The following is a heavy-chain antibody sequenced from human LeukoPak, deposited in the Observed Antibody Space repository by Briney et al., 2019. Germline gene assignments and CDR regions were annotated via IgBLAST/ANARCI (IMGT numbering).Heavy chain of an antibody. Sequence: PGGSLRLSCAASGFXFSSYWMHWVRQAPGKGLLWVSRINSDGSSKDYADSVKGRYTISRDNAKNTLYLQMNSLTAEDTAVYYCASRPRGTYFFDHWGQGSLVTVSS. D-gene: IGHD3-16*01. V-gene: IGHV3-74*01. CDR3: ASRPRGTYFFDH. J-gene: IGHJ4*02. CDR2: INSDGSSK. CDR1: GFXFSSYW.